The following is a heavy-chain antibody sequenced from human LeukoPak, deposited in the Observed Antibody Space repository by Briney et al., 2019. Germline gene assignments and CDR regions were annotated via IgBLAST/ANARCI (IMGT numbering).Heavy chain of an antibody. J-gene: IGHJ5*02. CDR1: GGSISSSSYY. CDR3: ASHSAEYDILTGYHSYNSFDP. D-gene: IGHD3-9*01. CDR2: AYYSGSP. V-gene: IGHV4-39*01. Sequence: SETLSLTCTVSGGSISSSSYYWGWIRQSPGKGLEWIGSAYYSGSPYYDPSLKSRVTISVDTSKNQFSLKLSSVTAADTAVYYCASHSAEYDILTGYHSYNSFDPWGQGILVTASS.